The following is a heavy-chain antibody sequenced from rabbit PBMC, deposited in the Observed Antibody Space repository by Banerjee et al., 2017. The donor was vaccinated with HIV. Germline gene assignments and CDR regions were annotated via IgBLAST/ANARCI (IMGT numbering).Heavy chain of an antibody. CDR1: GFSFSRGYD. Sequence: QSLEESGGDLVKPGASLTLTCTASGFSFSRGYDMCWVRQAPGKGLEWIACIYPDYGVTDYASWAKGRFTISKTSSTTVTLQMTSLTAADTATYFCARDGAYTGYDLDLWGPGTLVTVS. D-gene: IGHD7-1*01. CDR3: ARDGAYTGYDLDL. J-gene: IGHJ4*01. CDR2: IYPDYGVT. V-gene: IGHV1S40*01.